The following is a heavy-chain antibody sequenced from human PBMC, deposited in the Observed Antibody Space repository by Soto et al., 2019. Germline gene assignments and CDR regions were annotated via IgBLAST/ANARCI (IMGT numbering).Heavy chain of an antibody. V-gene: IGHV4-34*01. CDR2: INHSGST. CDR3: ARDTLADSYYYYGMEV. J-gene: IGHJ6*02. D-gene: IGHD3-22*01. Sequence: SETLSLTCAVYGGSFSGYYWSWIRQPPGKGLEWIGEINHSGSTNYNPSLKSRVTISVDTSKNQFSLKLSSVTAADTAVYYCARDTLADSYYYYGMEVWGQGTTV. CDR1: GGSFSGYY.